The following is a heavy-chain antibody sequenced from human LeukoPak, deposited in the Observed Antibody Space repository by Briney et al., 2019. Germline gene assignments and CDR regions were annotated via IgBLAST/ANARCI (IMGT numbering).Heavy chain of an antibody. CDR3: STAYGSGTDFYY. CDR1: GYTFTDYF. J-gene: IGHJ4*02. V-gene: IGHV1-2*02. Sequence: ASVKVSCKASGYTFTDYFMHWVRQAPGQGLEWMSWINPNSGGTNYAQKFQGRVTMTRDTSISTAYMDLSTLRSDDTAVYYCSTAYGSGTDFYYWGQGTLVTVSS. CDR2: INPNSGGT. D-gene: IGHD3-10*01.